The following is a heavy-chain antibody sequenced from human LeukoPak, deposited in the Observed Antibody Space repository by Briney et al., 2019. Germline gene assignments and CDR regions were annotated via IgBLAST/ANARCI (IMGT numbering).Heavy chain of an antibody. Sequence: ASVKVSCKASGYTFIGYYMHWVRQAPGQGLEWMGWINPNSGGTNYAQKFQGRVTMTRDTSISTAYMELSRLRSDDTAVYYCARAAEGVIVIGYYYMDVWGKGTTVTVSS. D-gene: IGHD3-16*02. V-gene: IGHV1-2*02. CDR2: INPNSGGT. J-gene: IGHJ6*03. CDR1: GYTFIGYY. CDR3: ARAAEGVIVIGYYYMDV.